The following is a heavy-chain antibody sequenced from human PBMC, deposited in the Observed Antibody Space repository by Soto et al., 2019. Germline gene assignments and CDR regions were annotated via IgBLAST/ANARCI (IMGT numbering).Heavy chain of an antibody. CDR1: GGTFSSYT. V-gene: IGHV1-69*02. Sequence: QVQLVQSGAEVKKPGSSVKVSCKASGGTFSSYTISWVRQAPGHGLEWMGRIIPILGIVNYAEKVQGRVTITADKSTSTAYMELSSLRSEDTAVYYCALQDSNYYYYYYMDVWDKGTTVTVSS. CDR3: ALQDSNYYYYYYMDV. J-gene: IGHJ6*03. CDR2: IIPILGIV. D-gene: IGHD2-15*01.